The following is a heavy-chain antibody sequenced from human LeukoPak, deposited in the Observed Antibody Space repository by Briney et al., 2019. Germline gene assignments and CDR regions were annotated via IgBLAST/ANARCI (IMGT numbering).Heavy chain of an antibody. CDR2: IYTSGST. CDR3: ARGRSLGSTYYFDY. CDR1: GGSISSGSYY. V-gene: IGHV4-61*02. J-gene: IGHJ4*02. Sequence: SQTLSLTCTVSGGSISSGSYYWSWIRQPAGKGLERIGRIYTSGSTNYNPSLKCRVTISVDTSKNQFSLKLSSVTAADTAVYYCARGRSLGSTYYFDYWGQGTLVTVSS. D-gene: IGHD2-2*01.